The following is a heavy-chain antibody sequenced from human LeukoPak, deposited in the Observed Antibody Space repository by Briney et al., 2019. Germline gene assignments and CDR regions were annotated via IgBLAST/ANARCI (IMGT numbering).Heavy chain of an antibody. J-gene: IGHJ4*02. D-gene: IGHD6-19*01. Sequence: SETLSLTCTVSGGSISSSSYYWGWIRQPPGKGLEWIGSIYYSGSTYYNPSLKSRVTISVDTSKNQFSLRLNSVTAADTAVYYCARRPSSGAFDYWGQGTLVTVSS. CDR3: ARRPSSGAFDY. CDR2: IYYSGST. V-gene: IGHV4-39*01. CDR1: GGSISSSSYY.